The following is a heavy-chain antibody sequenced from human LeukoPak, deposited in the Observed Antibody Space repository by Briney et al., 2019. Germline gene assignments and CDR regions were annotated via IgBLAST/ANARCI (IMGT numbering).Heavy chain of an antibody. J-gene: IGHJ4*02. CDR2: IYTSGST. V-gene: IGHV4-61*02. D-gene: IGHD3-10*01. Sequence: KPSQTLSLTCTVSGGSISSGSYYWSWIRQPAGKGLEWIGRIYTSGSTNYNPSLKSRVTISVDTSKNQFSLKLSSVTAADTAVYYCARGRYYGSGSPSLGTFDYWGQGTLVTVSS. CDR1: GGSISSGSYY. CDR3: ARGRYYGSGSPSLGTFDY.